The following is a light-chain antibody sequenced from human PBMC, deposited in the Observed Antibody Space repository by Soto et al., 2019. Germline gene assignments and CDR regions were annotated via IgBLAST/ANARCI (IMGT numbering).Light chain of an antibody. CDR3: QQRRNWPLA. CDR1: QSVSSY. V-gene: IGKV3-11*01. J-gene: IGKJ4*01. CDR2: DAS. Sequence: EIVLTQSPATLSLSPGERATLSCRASQSVSSYLAWYQQKPGQAPRLLIYDASNRATGIPARFSGSGSGTDFTRTISSLAPEDFAVYYCQQRRNWPLAFGGGTKVEIK.